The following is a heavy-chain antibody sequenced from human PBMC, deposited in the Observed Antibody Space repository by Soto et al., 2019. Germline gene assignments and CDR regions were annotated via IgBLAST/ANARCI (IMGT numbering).Heavy chain of an antibody. D-gene: IGHD2-21*02. CDR3: ARDGPHGGDGILDYFYGMDV. CDR1: GYTFTKYG. J-gene: IGHJ6*02. CDR2: ISAYNGHT. Sequence: QVQLVQSGAEVKKPGASVKVSCKASGYTFTKYGISWVRQAPGQGLEWMGWISAYNGHTNYAQKLQGRVTMSTDTSTSTAYMELRSLRSDDTAVYYCARDGPHGGDGILDYFYGMDVWGQGTTVTVSS. V-gene: IGHV1-18*01.